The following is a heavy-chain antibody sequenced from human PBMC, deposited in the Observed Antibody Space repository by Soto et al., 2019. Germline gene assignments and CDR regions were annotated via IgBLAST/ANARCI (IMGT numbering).Heavy chain of an antibody. J-gene: IGHJ4*02. Sequence: GASVKVSCKASGYTFTSYYMHWVRQAPGQGLEWMGIINPSGGSTSYAQKFQGRVTMTRDTSTSTVYMELSSLRSEDTAVYHCAGSTVTTSLADCWGQGTLVTVSS. CDR2: INPSGGST. V-gene: IGHV1-46*01. CDR3: AGSTVTTSLADC. CDR1: GYTFTSYY. D-gene: IGHD4-17*01.